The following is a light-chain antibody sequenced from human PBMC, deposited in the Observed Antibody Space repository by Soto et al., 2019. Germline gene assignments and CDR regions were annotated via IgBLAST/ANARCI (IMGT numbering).Light chain of an antibody. Sequence: SYELTQPPSVSVAPGQTARITCGGNNIGSKSVHWYRQKPGQAPVLVVSDDTDRPSGIPERFSGSKSANTANLTISGVEGGDEADYYCAAWDDSLNGPVFGGGTKVTVL. CDR1: NIGSKS. CDR2: DDT. CDR3: AAWDDSLNGPV. V-gene: IGLV3-21*02. J-gene: IGLJ3*02.